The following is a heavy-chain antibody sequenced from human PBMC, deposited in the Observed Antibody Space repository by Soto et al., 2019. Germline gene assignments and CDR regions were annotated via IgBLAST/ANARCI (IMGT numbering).Heavy chain of an antibody. D-gene: IGHD3-10*01. CDR2: IFPRDSDT. J-gene: IGHJ4*02. Sequence: PGESLNISCQASGSTFTNYWIAWVRHMPGRGLEWMGLIFPRDSDTRYTSSFEGQVTISSDKSIGVAYLQWASLKASDTAIYFCARLGSLLKPIDYWRQGSPVSVSS. CDR1: GSTFTNYW. CDR3: ARLGSLLKPIDY. V-gene: IGHV5-51*01.